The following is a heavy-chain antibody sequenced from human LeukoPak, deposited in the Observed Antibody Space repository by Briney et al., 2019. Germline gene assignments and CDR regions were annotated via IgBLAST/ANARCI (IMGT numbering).Heavy chain of an antibody. CDR1: GFTFSRCA. V-gene: IGHV3-23*01. CDR3: AKDPIVFNRGDYYLGAFNI. D-gene: IGHD2-21*02. CDR2: ISGGGGKT. Sequence: GGSLRLSWEASGFTFSRCALSWVRQAPGKGLEWVSAISGGGGKTWYADSVKGRFTISRDNSKNTLYLQMNSLRAEDTALYYCAKDPIVFNRGDYYLGAFNIWGQGAMVTVSS. J-gene: IGHJ3*02.